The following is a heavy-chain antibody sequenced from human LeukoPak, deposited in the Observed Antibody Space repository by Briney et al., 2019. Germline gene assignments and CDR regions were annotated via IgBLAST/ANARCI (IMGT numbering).Heavy chain of an antibody. V-gene: IGHV3-7*01. Sequence: GGSLRLSCAASGFTFTNNFMSWVRQVPGKGLEWVANIKQDGSEKYYVDSVKGRFTISRDNAKNSLYLQMNSLRAEDTAVYYCARETAAVTYTDYWGQGTLVTVSS. CDR2: IKQDGSEK. CDR1: GFTFTNNF. CDR3: ARETAAVTYTDY. J-gene: IGHJ4*02. D-gene: IGHD4-17*01.